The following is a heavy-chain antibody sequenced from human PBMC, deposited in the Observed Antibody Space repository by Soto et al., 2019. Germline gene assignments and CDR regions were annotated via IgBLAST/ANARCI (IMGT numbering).Heavy chain of an antibody. D-gene: IGHD2-15*01. Sequence: ASVKVACKASGYTFTSYYMHWVRQAPGQGLEWMGIINPSGGSTSYAQKFQGRVTMTRDTSTSTVYMELSSLRSEDTAVYYFARDMEDVVVVAATKGSYFDYWGQGTQVTVSS. CDR1: GYTFTSYY. CDR3: ARDMEDVVVVAATKGSYFDY. V-gene: IGHV1-46*03. J-gene: IGHJ4*02. CDR2: INPSGGST.